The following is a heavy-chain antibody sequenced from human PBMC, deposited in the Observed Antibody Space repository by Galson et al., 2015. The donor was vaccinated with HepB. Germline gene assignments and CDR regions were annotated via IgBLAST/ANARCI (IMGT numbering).Heavy chain of an antibody. CDR2: ITSSGGSS. Sequence: SLRLSCAASGFSFTRYAMTWARQAPGKGLEWVSSITSSGGSSYYTDSVKGRFTVSRDNSKNTLLLQLNSLRAEDTAMYFCAKDGIMVANNPYHFHYWGQGTLVTVSS. CDR1: GFSFTRYA. D-gene: IGHD2-15*01. J-gene: IGHJ4*02. CDR3: AKDGIMVANNPYHFHY. V-gene: IGHV3-23*01.